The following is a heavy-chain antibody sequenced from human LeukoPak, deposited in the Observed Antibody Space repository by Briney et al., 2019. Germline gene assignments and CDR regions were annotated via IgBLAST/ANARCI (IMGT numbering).Heavy chain of an antibody. CDR3: ARDSRQLALDY. V-gene: IGHV3-30*03. J-gene: IGHJ4*02. CDR1: GFTFSPYG. Sequence: PGGSLRLSCAASGFTFSPYGMHWVRQAPGKGLEWVAVISYDGIDKYYADSVKGRFTISRDNSKNTLYLRMNRLRPDDTAVYYCARDSRQLALDYWGQGTLVTVSS. CDR2: ISYDGIDK. D-gene: IGHD6-13*01.